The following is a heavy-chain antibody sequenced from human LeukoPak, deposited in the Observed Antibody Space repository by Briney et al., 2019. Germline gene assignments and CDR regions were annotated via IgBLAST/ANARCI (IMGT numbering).Heavy chain of an antibody. V-gene: IGHV1-18*01. Sequence: ASVKVSCKASGYTFTSYGISWVRQAPGQGLEWMGWISAYNGNTNYAQKLQGRVTMTTDTSTSTAYMELRSLRSDDTAVYYCAGDQLITIFGVVIIGRNNWFDPWGQGTLVTVSS. J-gene: IGHJ5*02. D-gene: IGHD3-3*01. CDR2: ISAYNGNT. CDR3: AGDQLITIFGVVIIGRNNWFDP. CDR1: GYTFTSYG.